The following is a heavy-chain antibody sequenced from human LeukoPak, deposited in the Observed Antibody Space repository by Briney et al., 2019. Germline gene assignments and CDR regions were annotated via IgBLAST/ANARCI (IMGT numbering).Heavy chain of an antibody. CDR1: GFTFSSYG. J-gene: IGHJ4*02. CDR3: PDDY. CDR2: ISYDGSNK. D-gene: IGHD2-2*01. Sequence: GRSLRLSCAASGFTFSSYGMHWVRLAPGKGLEWVAVISYDGSNKYYADSVKGRFTISRDNSKNTLYLQMNSLRAEDTAVYYMPDDYWGQGTLVTVSS. V-gene: IGHV3-30*03.